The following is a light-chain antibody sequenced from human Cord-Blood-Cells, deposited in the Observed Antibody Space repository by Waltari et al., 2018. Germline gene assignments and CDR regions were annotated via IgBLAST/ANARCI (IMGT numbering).Light chain of an antibody. V-gene: IGKV3-20*01. CDR1: QSVSSCY. CDR2: GAS. Sequence: EIVLTQSPGTMSLSTGDRATLSCRASQSVSSCYLAWYQQKPGQAPRLLIYGASSRATGIPDRFSGSGSGTVFTLTISRLEPEDFAVYYCQQYGSSRGYTFDQGTKLEIK. J-gene: IGKJ2*01. CDR3: QQYGSSRGYT.